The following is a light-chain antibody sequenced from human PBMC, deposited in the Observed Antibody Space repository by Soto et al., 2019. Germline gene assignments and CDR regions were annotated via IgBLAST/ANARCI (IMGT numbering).Light chain of an antibody. CDR2: GAS. V-gene: IGKV3-20*01. Sequence: IVLTQSPGTLSLSPGERATLSCRASHSVSSIYLAWYQQKHGQAPRLLIYGASSRATGVPDRFSGSGSGTDFTFTISRLKPEDFEVYYCQQYGGSPPYTFGQGTKLEIK. J-gene: IGKJ2*01. CDR1: HSVSSIY. CDR3: QQYGGSPPYT.